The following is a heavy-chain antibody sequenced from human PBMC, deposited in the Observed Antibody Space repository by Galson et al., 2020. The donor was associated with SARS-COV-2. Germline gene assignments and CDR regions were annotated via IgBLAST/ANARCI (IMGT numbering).Heavy chain of an antibody. CDR1: GFPFSNYW. Sequence: GGSLRLSCAASGFPFSNYWMYWARQAPGQGLKWLASIKPDGSEKYYVDSVKGRFTISRDNTEKSLYLQMSSLRVEDTAVYYCAGQGGDPWGQGTMVIVSS. CDR2: IKPDGSEK. CDR3: AGQGGDP. J-gene: IGHJ3*01. D-gene: IGHD3-16*01. V-gene: IGHV3-7*01.